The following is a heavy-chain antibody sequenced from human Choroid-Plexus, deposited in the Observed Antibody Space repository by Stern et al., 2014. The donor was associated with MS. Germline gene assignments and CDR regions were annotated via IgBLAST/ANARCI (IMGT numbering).Heavy chain of an antibody. J-gene: IGHJ4*02. Sequence: VQLVESGGGVVQPGRPLRLSCAASGFSFSSFGMHWVRQAPGKGLEWVALISYDGSKDYADSVKGRFAISRDNSKNTLYLQRNSLRAEDTAVYSCAKDRQSLTFFFDFWGQGSLVTVSS. CDR3: AKDRQSLTFFFDF. D-gene: IGHD3-16*01. CDR1: GFSFSSFG. CDR2: ISYDGSK. V-gene: IGHV3-30*18.